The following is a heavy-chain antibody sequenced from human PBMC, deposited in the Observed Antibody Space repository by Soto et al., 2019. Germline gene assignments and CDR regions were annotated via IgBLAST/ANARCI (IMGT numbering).Heavy chain of an antibody. CDR1: GFTFSSYS. D-gene: IGHD3-3*01. CDR2: ISSSSSTI. V-gene: IGHV3-48*01. J-gene: IGHJ4*02. Sequence: GGSLRLSCAASGFTFSSYSMNWVRQAPGKGLEWVSYISSSSSTIYYADSVKGRFTISRDNAKNSLYLQMNSLRAEDTAVYYCARELDGGPGDYWGQGTLVTVSS. CDR3: ARELDGGPGDY.